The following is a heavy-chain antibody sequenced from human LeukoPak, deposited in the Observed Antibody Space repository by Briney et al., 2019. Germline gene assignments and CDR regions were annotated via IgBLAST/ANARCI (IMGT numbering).Heavy chain of an antibody. Sequence: ASVKVSCKASGYTFTSHYIHWVRQAPGQGLEWMGWMNPNSGNTGYAQKFQGRVTMTRNTSISTAYMELSSLRSEDTAVYYCARGNSRVVRGVIPTYHFDYWGQGTLVTVSS. CDR3: ARGNSRVVRGVIPTYHFDY. J-gene: IGHJ4*02. V-gene: IGHV1-8*01. CDR2: MNPNSGNT. D-gene: IGHD3-10*01. CDR1: GYTFTSHY.